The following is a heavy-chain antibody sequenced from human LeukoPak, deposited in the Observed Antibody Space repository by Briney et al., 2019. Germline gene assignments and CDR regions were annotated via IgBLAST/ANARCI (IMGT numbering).Heavy chain of an antibody. CDR1: GFTFSSYA. D-gene: IGHD4-17*01. J-gene: IGHJ4*02. CDR2: ISYDGSNK. CDR3: ARAGEEKYGDLDY. V-gene: IGHV3-30-3*01. Sequence: GGSLRLSCVASGFTFSSYAMSWVRQAPGKGLEWVAVISYDGSNKYYADSVKGRFTISRDNSKNTLYLQMNSLRAEDTAVYYCARAGEEKYGDLDYWGQGTLVTVSS.